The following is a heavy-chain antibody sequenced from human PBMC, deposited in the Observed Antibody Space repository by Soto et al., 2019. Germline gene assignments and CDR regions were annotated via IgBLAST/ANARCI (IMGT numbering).Heavy chain of an antibody. CDR2: IIPIFGTA. CDR3: ATRQDIVVVPAAVGYYYYYGMDV. Sequence: ASVTVSCQASGGTFSSYAISWVRQAPGQGLEWMGGIIPIFGTANYAQKFQGRVTITADESTSTAYMELSSLRSEDTAVYYCATRQDIVVVPAAVGYYYYYGMDVWGQGTTVTVSS. V-gene: IGHV1-69*13. CDR1: GGTFSSYA. J-gene: IGHJ6*02. D-gene: IGHD2-2*01.